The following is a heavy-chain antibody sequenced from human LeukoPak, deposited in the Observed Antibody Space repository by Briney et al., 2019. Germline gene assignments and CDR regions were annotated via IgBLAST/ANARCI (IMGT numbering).Heavy chain of an antibody. J-gene: IGHJ4*02. CDR2: IWYDGSNK. D-gene: IGHD1-26*01. CDR3: AKDKGGSYYEGGDSDY. V-gene: IGHV3-33*06. CDR1: GFTFSSYG. Sequence: PGGSLRLSCAASGFTFSSYGMHWVRQAPGKGLEWVAVIWYDGSNKYYADSVKGRFTISRDNSKNTLYLQMNSLRAEDTAVYYCAKDKGGSYYEGGDSDYWGQGTLVTVSS.